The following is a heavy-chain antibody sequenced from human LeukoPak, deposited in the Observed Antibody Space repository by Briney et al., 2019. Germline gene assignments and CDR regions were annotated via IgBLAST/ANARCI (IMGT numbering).Heavy chain of an antibody. V-gene: IGHV1-24*01. D-gene: IGHD3-10*01. CDR2: FDPEDGET. J-gene: IGHJ6*02. Sequence: ASVKVSCKVSGYTLTELSMHWVRQAPGKGLEWMGGFDPEDGETIYAQKFQGRVTVTDDTSTDTAYMELSSLRSEDTAVYYCATGYGSGSPVGMDVWGQGTTVTVSS. CDR3: ATGYGSGSPVGMDV. CDR1: GYTLTELS.